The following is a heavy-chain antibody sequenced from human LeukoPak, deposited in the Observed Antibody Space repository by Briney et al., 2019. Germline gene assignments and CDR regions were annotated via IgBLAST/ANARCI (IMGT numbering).Heavy chain of an antibody. D-gene: IGHD6-13*01. CDR2: IYSGGST. CDR1: GFTVSSNY. Sequence: GGSLRLSCAASGFTVSSNYMSWVRQAPGKGLEWVSVIYSGGSTYYADSVKGRFTISRDNSKNTLYLQMNSLRAEDTAVYYCASESTPPGIAAADPPRDFDYWGQGTLVTVSS. J-gene: IGHJ4*02. CDR3: ASESTPPGIAAADPPRDFDY. V-gene: IGHV3-66*01.